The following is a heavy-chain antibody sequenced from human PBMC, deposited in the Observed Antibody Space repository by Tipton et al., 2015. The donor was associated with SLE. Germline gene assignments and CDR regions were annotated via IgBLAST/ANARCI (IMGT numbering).Heavy chain of an antibody. V-gene: IGHV3-11*04. CDR3: AREGYSSGCFDY. D-gene: IGHD6-19*01. CDR1: GFTVSGNF. J-gene: IGHJ4*02. CDR2: ISSSGSTI. Sequence: GSLRLSCAASGFTVSGNFMTWVRQAPGKGLEWVSYISSSGSTIYYADSVKGRFTISRDNAKNSLYLQMNSLRAEDTAVYYCAREGYSSGCFDYWGQGTLVTVSS.